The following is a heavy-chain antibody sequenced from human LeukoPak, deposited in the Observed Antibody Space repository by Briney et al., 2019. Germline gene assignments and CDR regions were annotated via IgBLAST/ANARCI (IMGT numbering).Heavy chain of an antibody. V-gene: IGHV3-9*01. D-gene: IGHD3-22*01. J-gene: IGHJ4*02. CDR1: GFTFGDYS. CDR3: AKGGSYDSSGYYSYFDY. CDR2: ISWNSGSI. Sequence: PGGSLRLSCAASGFTFGDYSMHWVRQAPGKGLEWVSGISWNSGSIGYADSVKGRFTISRDNAKNSLYLQMNSLRAEDTALYYCAKGGSYDSSGYYSYFDYWGQGTLVTVSS.